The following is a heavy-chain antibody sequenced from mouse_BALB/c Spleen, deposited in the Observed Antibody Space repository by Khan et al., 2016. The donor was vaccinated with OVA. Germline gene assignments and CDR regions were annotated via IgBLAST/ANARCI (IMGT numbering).Heavy chain of an antibody. D-gene: IGHD4-1*01. CDR1: GYIFTNYV. CDR2: INPYNGGT. V-gene: IGHV1S136*01. Sequence: MQLQQSGPELVKPGASVKMSCKASGYIFTNYVLHWVKQKPGQGLEWIGYINPYNGGTQYNEKFKGKATLASDKSSITAYMELSSLTSEDSAVYYCARGNWQSYYFDYWGQGTTLTLSS. CDR3: ARGNWQSYYFDY. J-gene: IGHJ2*01.